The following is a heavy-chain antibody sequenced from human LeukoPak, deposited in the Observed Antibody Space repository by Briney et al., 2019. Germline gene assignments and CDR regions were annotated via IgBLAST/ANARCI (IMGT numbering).Heavy chain of an antibody. CDR3: ARDLGGVAGSLRG. CDR2: ISSSSRTI. J-gene: IGHJ4*02. V-gene: IGHV3-48*01. CDR1: GFTFSTYR. D-gene: IGHD6-19*01. Sequence: TGGSLRLSCAASGFTFSTYRMNWVRQAPGKGLEWVSYISSSSRTIYYADSVKGRFTISRDNAKNSLYLRMNSLRAEDTAVYYCARDLGGVAGSLRGWGQGTLVTVSS.